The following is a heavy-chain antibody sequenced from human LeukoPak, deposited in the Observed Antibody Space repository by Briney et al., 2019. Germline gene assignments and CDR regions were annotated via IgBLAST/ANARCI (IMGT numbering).Heavy chain of an antibody. CDR1: GFTFSSYA. CDR3: ARDWSGGGFDY. Sequence: GRSLRLSCAASGFTFSSYAMHWVRQAPGKGLEWAAVISYDGSNKYYADSVKGRFTISRDNSKNTLYLQMNSLRAEDTAVYYCARDWSGGGFDYWGQGTLVTVSS. J-gene: IGHJ4*02. V-gene: IGHV3-30-3*01. D-gene: IGHD1-26*01. CDR2: ISYDGSNK.